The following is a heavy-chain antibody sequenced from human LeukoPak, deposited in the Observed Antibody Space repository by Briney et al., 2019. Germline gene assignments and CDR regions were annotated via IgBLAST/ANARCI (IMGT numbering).Heavy chain of an antibody. CDR1: GFTFSSYE. J-gene: IGHJ4*02. Sequence: GGSLRLSCAASGFTFSSYEMNWVRQAPGKGLEWVSYISSSGSTIYYADSVKGRFTISRDNAKNSLYLQMNSLRAEDTAVYYWARDGVVILDYWGQGTLVTVSS. CDR3: ARDGVVILDY. D-gene: IGHD3-16*02. V-gene: IGHV3-48*03. CDR2: ISSSGSTI.